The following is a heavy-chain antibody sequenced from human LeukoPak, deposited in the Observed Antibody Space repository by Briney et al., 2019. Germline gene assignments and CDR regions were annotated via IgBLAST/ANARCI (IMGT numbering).Heavy chain of an antibody. J-gene: IGHJ3*02. CDR1: GFSFRPYD. V-gene: IGHV3-23*01. CDR3: ARDPNGDYIGAFDM. CDR2: FPGSGVDS. D-gene: IGHD4-17*01. Sequence: GGSLTLSCTASGFSFRPYDVMWVRQSRGKGAVCVSSFPGSGVDSYYADCGEGRFTISRDNSKYTLFLQRNSLRAEDKAVYYCARDPNGDYIGAFDMWGPGTMVTASS.